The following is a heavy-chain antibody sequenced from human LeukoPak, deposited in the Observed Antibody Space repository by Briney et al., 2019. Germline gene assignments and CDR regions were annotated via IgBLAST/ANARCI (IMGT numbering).Heavy chain of an antibody. V-gene: IGHV3-23*01. CDR2: IGGRGGST. D-gene: IGHD3-3*01. Sequence: GGSLRLSCVASGFTFSSHPMAWVRQAPGKGLEWVSAIGGRGGSTYYADSVKGRFTISRDNSKNTLYLQMNSLRAEDTALYYCARDPGVVAFHYFDFWGQGTLVTVSS. J-gene: IGHJ4*02. CDR1: GFTFSSHP. CDR3: ARDPGVVAFHYFDF.